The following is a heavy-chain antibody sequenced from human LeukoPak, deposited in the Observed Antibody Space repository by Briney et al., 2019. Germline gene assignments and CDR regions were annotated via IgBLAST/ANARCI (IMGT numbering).Heavy chain of an antibody. CDR3: AREARFGDY. Sequence: SQTLSLTCTVSGGSISSGSHYWTWIRQPAGKGLEYIGRVYSSGSTDSNPSLRSRLTMSVDTSKNQLSLKLTSVTAADTAVYYCAREARFGDYWGQGTLVTVSS. J-gene: IGHJ4*02. V-gene: IGHV4-61*02. CDR2: VYSSGST. CDR1: GGSISSGSHY. D-gene: IGHD3-16*01.